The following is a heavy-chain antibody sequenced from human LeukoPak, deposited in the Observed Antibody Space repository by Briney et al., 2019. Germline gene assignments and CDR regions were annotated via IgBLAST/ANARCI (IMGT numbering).Heavy chain of an antibody. CDR1: GYTFTSYG. D-gene: IGHD3-10*01. Sequence: ASVNVSCKASGYTFTSYGISWVRQAPGQGLEWMGWISAYNGNTNYAQKLQGRVTMTTDTSTSTAYMELRSLRSDDTAVYYCARVSEDGSGSSYYFDYWGQGTLVTVSS. CDR2: ISAYNGNT. CDR3: ARVSEDGSGSSYYFDY. V-gene: IGHV1-18*01. J-gene: IGHJ4*02.